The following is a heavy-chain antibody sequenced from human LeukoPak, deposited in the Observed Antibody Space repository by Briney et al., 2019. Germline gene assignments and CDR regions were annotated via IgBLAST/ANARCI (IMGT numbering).Heavy chain of an antibody. V-gene: IGHV4-61*01. CDR1: GGSISSSSYY. J-gene: IGHJ4*02. CDR2: IYYSGST. CDR3: ARVAAAYFDY. D-gene: IGHD6-13*01. Sequence: SETLSLTCTVSGGSISSSSYYWSWIRQPPGKGLEWIGYIYYSGSTNYNPSLKSRVTISVDTSKNQFSLKLSSVTAADTAVYYCARVAAAYFDYWGQGTLVTVSS.